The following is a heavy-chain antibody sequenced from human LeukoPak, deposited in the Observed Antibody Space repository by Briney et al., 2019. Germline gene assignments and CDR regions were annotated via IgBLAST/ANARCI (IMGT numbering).Heavy chain of an antibody. Sequence: GGSLRLSCAASGFTVSSNYMSWVRQAPGKGLEWVSVIYSGGSTYYADSVKGRFTISRDNSKNTLYLQMNSLRAEDTAVYYCASEGHSSGWYRGYYFDYWGQGTLVTVSS. CDR2: IYSGGST. CDR3: ASEGHSSGWYRGYYFDY. CDR1: GFTVSSNY. V-gene: IGHV3-53*01. D-gene: IGHD6-19*01. J-gene: IGHJ4*02.